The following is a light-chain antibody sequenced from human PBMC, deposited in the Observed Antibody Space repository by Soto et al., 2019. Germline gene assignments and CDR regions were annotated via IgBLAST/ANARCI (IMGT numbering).Light chain of an antibody. CDR2: DAS. CDR3: QPRSNWPPRFT. CDR1: QSVSSY. V-gene: IGKV3-11*01. J-gene: IGKJ3*01. Sequence: EIVLTQSPATLSLSPGERATLSCRASQSVSSYLAWYQQKPGQAPRLLIYDASNRATGIPARFSGSGSGTDFTLSISSPEPEDSAVYYCQPRSNWPPRFTFGPGNKVDI.